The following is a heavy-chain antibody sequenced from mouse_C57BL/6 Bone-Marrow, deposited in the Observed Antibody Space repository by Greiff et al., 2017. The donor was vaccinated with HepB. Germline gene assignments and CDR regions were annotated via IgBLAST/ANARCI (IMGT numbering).Heavy chain of an antibody. J-gene: IGHJ2*01. CDR2: ISSGGDYI. CDR1: GFTFSSYA. CDR3: TRDRWLSYFDY. Sequence: EVKLVESGEGLVKPGGSLKLSCAASGFTFSSYAMSWVRQTPEKRLEWVAYISSGGDYIYYADTVKGRFTISRDNARNTLYLQMSSLKSEDTAMYYCTRDRWLSYFDYWGQGTTLTASS. V-gene: IGHV5-9-1*02. D-gene: IGHD2-3*01.